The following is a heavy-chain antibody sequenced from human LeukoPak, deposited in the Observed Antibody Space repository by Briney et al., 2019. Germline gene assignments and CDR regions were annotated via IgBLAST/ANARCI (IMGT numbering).Heavy chain of an antibody. CDR1: GFTLTTYA. Sequence: GGSLRLSCAASGFTLTTYAMSWVRQAPGKGLEWVSSIGGGGSTFHADSVKGRFTISRDNSKNTLYLQMNSLTAEDTAVYYCAKGQSRSGYFDAWGQGTLVTVSS. CDR3: AKGQSRSGYFDA. CDR2: IGGGGST. V-gene: IGHV3-23*01. J-gene: IGHJ4*02.